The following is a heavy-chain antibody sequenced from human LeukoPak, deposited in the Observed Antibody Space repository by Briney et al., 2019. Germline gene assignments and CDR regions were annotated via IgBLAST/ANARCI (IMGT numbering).Heavy chain of an antibody. V-gene: IGHV1-69*13. CDR1: GGTFSSYA. D-gene: IGHD5-18*01. Sequence: SVKVSCKASGGTFSSYAISWVRQAPGQGLEWMGGIIPIFGTANYAQKFQGRVTITADESTSTAYMELSSLRSEDTAVYYCARDIHTAMVTGDIWGQGTMVTVSS. J-gene: IGHJ3*02. CDR3: ARDIHTAMVTGDI. CDR2: IIPIFGTA.